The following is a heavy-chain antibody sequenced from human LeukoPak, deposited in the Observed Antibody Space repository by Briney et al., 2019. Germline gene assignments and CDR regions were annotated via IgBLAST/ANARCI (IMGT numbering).Heavy chain of an antibody. V-gene: IGHV1-2*02. D-gene: IGHD3-22*01. Sequence: GASVKVSCKASGYTFTGYYMHWVRQAPGQGLEWMGWINPNSGGTNYAQKLQGRVTMTTDTSTSTAYMELRSLRSDDTAVYYCARAGYYYDSSGYYCYFDYWGQGTLVTVSS. J-gene: IGHJ4*02. CDR3: ARAGYYYDSSGYYCYFDY. CDR2: INPNSGGT. CDR1: GYTFTGYY.